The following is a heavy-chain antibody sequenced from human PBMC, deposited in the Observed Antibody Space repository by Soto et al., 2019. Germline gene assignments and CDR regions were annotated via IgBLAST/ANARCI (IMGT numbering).Heavy chain of an antibody. V-gene: IGHV6-1*01. CDR1: GDSVSSNSAA. Sequence: SQTLSLTCAISGDSVSSNSAAWNWIRQSPSRGLEWLGRTYYRSKWYNDYAVSVKSRITINPDTSKNQFSLQLNSVTPEDTAVYYCARDESDCGGDCYYFDYWGQGTLVTVSS. D-gene: IGHD2-21*02. J-gene: IGHJ4*02. CDR3: ARDESDCGGDCYYFDY. CDR2: TYYRSKWYN.